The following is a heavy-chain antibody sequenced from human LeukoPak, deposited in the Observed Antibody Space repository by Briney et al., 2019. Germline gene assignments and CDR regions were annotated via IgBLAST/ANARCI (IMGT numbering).Heavy chain of an antibody. CDR1: GFTFSSYA. CDR3: ASLPNSSGQDY. Sequence: PGGSLRLSCAASGFTFSSYAMSWVRQAPGKGLEWVAVIWYDGSNKYYADSVKGRSTISRDNSKNTLYLQMNSLRAEDTAVYYCASLPNSSGQDYWGQGTLVTVSS. V-gene: IGHV3-30*04. D-gene: IGHD6-19*01. J-gene: IGHJ4*02. CDR2: IWYDGSNK.